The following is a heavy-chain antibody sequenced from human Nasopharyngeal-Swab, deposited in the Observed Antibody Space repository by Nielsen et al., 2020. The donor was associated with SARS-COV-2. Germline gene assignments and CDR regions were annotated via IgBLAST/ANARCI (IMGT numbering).Heavy chain of an antibody. CDR2: IYTSGST. J-gene: IGHJ6*02. Sequence: ESLKISCTVSGGSISSYYWSWIRQPAGKGLEWIGRIYTSGSTNYNPSLKSRVTMSVDTSKNQFSLKLSSVTAADTAVYYCARDGEYYYGMDVWGQGTTVTVSS. CDR1: GGSISSYY. CDR3: ARDGEYYYGMDV. V-gene: IGHV4-4*07. D-gene: IGHD3-3*01.